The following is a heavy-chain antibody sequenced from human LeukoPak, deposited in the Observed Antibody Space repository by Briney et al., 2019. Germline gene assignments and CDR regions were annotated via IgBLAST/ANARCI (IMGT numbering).Heavy chain of an antibody. CDR2: IKQDGSEK. Sequence: GGSLRLSCAASGFTFSSYWMSWVRQAPGKGLEWVANIKQDGSEKYYVDSVKGRFTISRDNAKNSLYLQMNSLRAEDTAVYYCARVYSSSWYVPDAFDIWGQGTMVTVSS. J-gene: IGHJ3*02. V-gene: IGHV3-7*01. D-gene: IGHD6-13*01. CDR1: GFTFSSYW. CDR3: ARVYSSSWYVPDAFDI.